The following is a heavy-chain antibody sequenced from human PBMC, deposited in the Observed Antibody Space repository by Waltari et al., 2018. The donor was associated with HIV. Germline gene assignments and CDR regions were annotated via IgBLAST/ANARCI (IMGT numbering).Heavy chain of an antibody. V-gene: IGHV1-2*06. CDR2: LNPYTGST. CDR1: GFTFTAFF. CDR3: ARQNSDSDPYFDY. D-gene: IGHD1-26*01. J-gene: IGHJ4*02. Sequence: QVHLVQSEAEVRKPGASIKVSCKTSGFTFTAFFIHWVRQAPGQGLEWMGRLNPYTGSTLYRQKLQGRLTVTMDPSIGTAYMKLDGLTSDDTATYFCARQNSDSDPYFDYWGQGTRVTVSS.